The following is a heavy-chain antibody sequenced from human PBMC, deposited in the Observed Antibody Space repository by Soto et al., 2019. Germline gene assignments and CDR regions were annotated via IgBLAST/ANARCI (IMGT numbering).Heavy chain of an antibody. Sequence: QAHLEQSGAELKRPGASVKVSCKASGYTFSDFDINWLRQASGQGPEWMGWMNAKSGDTFFAQRFQGKFNMTWDTSLSTAYMEVGSLTADDTAIYFCARSRDNCGGDCYSVYDAFDLWGQGTLVTVSS. CDR3: ARSRDNCGGDCYSVYDAFDL. D-gene: IGHD2-21*02. CDR2: MNAKSGDT. V-gene: IGHV1-8*01. CDR1: GYTFSDFD. J-gene: IGHJ3*01.